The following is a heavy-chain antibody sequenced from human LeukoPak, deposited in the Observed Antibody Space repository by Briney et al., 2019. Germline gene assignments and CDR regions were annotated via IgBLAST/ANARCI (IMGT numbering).Heavy chain of an antibody. Sequence: SETLSLTCTVSGGSTSSSSYYWGWIRQPPGKGLEWIGSIYYSGSTYYNPSLKSRVTISVDTSKNQFSLKLSSVTAADTAVYYCARGRGYSSSSGDYWGQGTLVTVSS. CDR3: ARGRGYSSSSGDY. D-gene: IGHD6-6*01. J-gene: IGHJ4*02. V-gene: IGHV4-39*01. CDR2: IYYSGST. CDR1: GGSTSSSSYY.